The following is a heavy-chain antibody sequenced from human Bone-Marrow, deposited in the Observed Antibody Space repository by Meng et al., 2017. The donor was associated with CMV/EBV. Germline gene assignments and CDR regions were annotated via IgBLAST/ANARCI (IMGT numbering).Heavy chain of an antibody. CDR3: ARERPTVLRFLEWYSGWFDP. CDR2: INPSGGST. Sequence: ASVKVSCKASGYTFTSYYMHWVRQAPGQGLEWMGIINPSGGSTSYAQKFQGRVTMTRDTSTSTVYMELSSLRSEDTAVYYCARERPTVLRFLEWYSGWFDPCGQGTLVTVSS. V-gene: IGHV1-46*01. D-gene: IGHD3-3*01. J-gene: IGHJ5*02. CDR1: GYTFTSYY.